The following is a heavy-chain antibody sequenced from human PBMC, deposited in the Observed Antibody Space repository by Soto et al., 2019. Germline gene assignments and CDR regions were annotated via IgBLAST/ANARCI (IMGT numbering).Heavy chain of an antibody. CDR3: ARRVTIFGVVIMGGFDY. CDR2: IYYSGST. V-gene: IGHV4-39*01. CDR1: GGSISSSSYY. J-gene: IGHJ4*02. D-gene: IGHD3-3*01. Sequence: QLQLQESGPGLVKPSETLSLTCTVSGGSISSSSYYWGWIRQPPGKGLEWIGSIYYSGSTYYNPSLKSRVTISVDTSKNQFSLKLSSVTAADTAVYYCARRVTIFGVVIMGGFDYWGQGTLVTVSS.